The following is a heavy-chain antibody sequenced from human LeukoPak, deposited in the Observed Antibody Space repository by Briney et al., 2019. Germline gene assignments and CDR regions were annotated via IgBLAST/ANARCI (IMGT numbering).Heavy chain of an antibody. D-gene: IGHD6-19*01. CDR2: IYTSGGT. CDR1: GGSICSGSYY. Sequence: SETLSLTCTVSGGSICSGSYYWSWIRQPAGKGLEWIGHIYTSGGTNYNPSLKSRVTISVDTSKNQFSLKLSSVTAADTAVYYCARHKYSSGWPPEGAFDIWGQGTMVTVSS. J-gene: IGHJ3*02. CDR3: ARHKYSSGWPPEGAFDI. V-gene: IGHV4-61*09.